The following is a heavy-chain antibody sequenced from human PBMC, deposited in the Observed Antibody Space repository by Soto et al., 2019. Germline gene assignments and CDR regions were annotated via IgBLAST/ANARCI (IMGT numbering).Heavy chain of an antibody. CDR2: ISRSSRNI. D-gene: IGHD6-19*01. CDR3: ARDLKVAGTNSFYYYGMDV. J-gene: IGHJ6*02. Sequence: GGSLSLSCTDSGVTFSNYTMNWVRQAPGKGLEWVSSISRSSRNIYYADSVKGRFTISRDNAKNALYLQMNSLRAEDTAVYYCARDLKVAGTNSFYYYGMDVWGQGTTVTVSS. CDR1: GVTFSNYT. V-gene: IGHV3-21*01.